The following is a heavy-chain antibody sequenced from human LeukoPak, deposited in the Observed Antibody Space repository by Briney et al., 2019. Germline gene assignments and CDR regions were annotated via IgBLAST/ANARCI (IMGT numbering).Heavy chain of an antibody. J-gene: IGHJ6*02. V-gene: IGHV1-69*04. CDR2: IIPILGIA. CDR3: ASGWYLYGMDV. Sequence: GASVKVSCKASGGTFSSYAISWVRQAPGQGLEWMGRIIPILGIANYAQKFQGRVTITADKSTSTAYMELSSLRSEDMAVYYCASGWYLYGMDVWGQGTTVTVSS. D-gene: IGHD6-19*01. CDR1: GGTFSSYA.